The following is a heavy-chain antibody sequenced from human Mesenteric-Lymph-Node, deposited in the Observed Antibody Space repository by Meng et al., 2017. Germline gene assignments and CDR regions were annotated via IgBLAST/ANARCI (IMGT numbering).Heavy chain of an antibody. Sequence: SETLSLTCAVYGGSFSGYYWSWIRQPPGKGLEWIGEINHSGSTNYNPSLKSRVTISVDTSKNQFSLKLSSVTAADTAVYYCARVEVLLWFGELYGYYGMDVWGQGTTVTVSS. CDR1: GGSFSGYY. CDR2: INHSGST. J-gene: IGHJ6*02. V-gene: IGHV4-34*01. CDR3: ARVEVLLWFGELYGYYGMDV. D-gene: IGHD3-10*01.